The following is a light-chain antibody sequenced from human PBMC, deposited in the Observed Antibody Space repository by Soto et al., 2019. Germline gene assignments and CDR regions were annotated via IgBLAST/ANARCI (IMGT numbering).Light chain of an antibody. J-gene: IGKJ2*01. CDR1: QSVSTY. CDR3: QQRTDWALYT. V-gene: IGKV3-11*01. Sequence: EIVLTQSPATLSMSPGEKATLSCRASQSVSTYLAWYQQKPGQAPRLLIYGASNRATGIPARFSGSGSGTDFTLTISSLEPEDFAVHHCQQRTDWALYTFGQGTRLEIK. CDR2: GAS.